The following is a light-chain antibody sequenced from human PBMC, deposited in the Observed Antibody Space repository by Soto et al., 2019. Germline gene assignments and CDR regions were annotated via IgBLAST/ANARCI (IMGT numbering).Light chain of an antibody. J-gene: IGLJ2*01. CDR2: DND. V-gene: IGLV1-51*01. CDR1: ASNVGTHF. Sequence: QAVLTQPPSVSAAPGQRVTISCSGSASNVGTHFVSWYQHLPGAAPKLLIYDNDDRPSEIPYRFSGSKSDTSATLTITGLQTGDEGDYYCGTLDSGLTAGVFGGGTTLNVL. CDR3: GTLDSGLTAGV.